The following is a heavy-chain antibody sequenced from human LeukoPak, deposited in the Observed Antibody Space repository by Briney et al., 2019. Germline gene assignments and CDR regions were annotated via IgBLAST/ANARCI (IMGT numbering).Heavy chain of an antibody. Sequence: PGGSLRLSCAASGFTFSSFWIYWVRHAPGKGLEWISYIGIDSGNTNYADSVKGRFTISGDKAKNSLYLQMNSLRVEDTAVYYCARDYKYAFDNWGQGTLVTVSS. CDR2: IGIDSGNT. D-gene: IGHD5-24*01. CDR1: GFTFSSFW. V-gene: IGHV3-48*01. CDR3: ARDYKYAFDN. J-gene: IGHJ4*02.